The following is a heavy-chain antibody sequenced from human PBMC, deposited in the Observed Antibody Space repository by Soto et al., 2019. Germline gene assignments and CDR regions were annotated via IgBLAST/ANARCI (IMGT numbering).Heavy chain of an antibody. CDR2: IYYSGST. CDR3: ARVSHYHWSGYPPPVYGMDV. D-gene: IGHD3-3*01. V-gene: IGHV4-30-4*01. CDR1: GGSISSGDAY. Sequence: SETLSLTCTVFGGSISSGDAYWSWIRQPPGKGLEWIGYIYYSGSTYYNPSLKSRVTISVDTSKNQFSLKLISVTAADTAVYYCARVSHYHWSGYPPPVYGMDVWGQGTTVTVAS. J-gene: IGHJ6*02.